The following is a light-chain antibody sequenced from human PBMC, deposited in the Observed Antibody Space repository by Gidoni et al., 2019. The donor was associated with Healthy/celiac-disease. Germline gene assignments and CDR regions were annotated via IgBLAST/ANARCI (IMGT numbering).Light chain of an antibody. CDR3: QQSYSNPWT. CDR1: QRISSY. J-gene: IGKJ1*01. V-gene: IGKV1-39*01. Sequence: DIQMTQSPSSLSASVGDRVTITCRASQRISSYLNWYQQKPGKAPKLLIYAASSLQSGVPSRFSGSGSGTDFTLTISSLQPEDFATYYCQQSYSNPWTFXQXTKVEIK. CDR2: AAS.